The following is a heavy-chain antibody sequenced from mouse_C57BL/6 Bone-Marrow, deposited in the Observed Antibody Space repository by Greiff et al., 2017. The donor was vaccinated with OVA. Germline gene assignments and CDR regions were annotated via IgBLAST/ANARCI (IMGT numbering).Heavy chain of an antibody. D-gene: IGHD2-5*01. CDR1: GFNIENTY. CDR3: ARSYYSNFDY. Sequence: EVQLQQSVAELVRPGASVKLSCTASGFNIENTYMHWVKQRPEQGLEWIGRIDPANGNTKYAPKFQGKATITADTSSNTAYLQLSSLTSEDTAIYYCARSYYSNFDYWGQGTTLTVSS. J-gene: IGHJ2*01. CDR2: IDPANGNT. V-gene: IGHV14-3*01.